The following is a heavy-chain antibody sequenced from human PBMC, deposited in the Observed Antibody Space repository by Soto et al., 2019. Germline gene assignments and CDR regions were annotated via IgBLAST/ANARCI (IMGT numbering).Heavy chain of an antibody. CDR1: GGTFSTYS. J-gene: IGHJ3*02. CDR3: TIGSWSGEVFDI. Sequence: QVQLVQSGAEVKKPGSSVKVSCKDTGGTFSTYSMFWVRQAPGQGLEWMGRIIPMLGVRNYAQRFQDRVTITADKSTATVYMELSSLRSEDTALYYCTIGSWSGEVFDIWGQGTMVTVSS. V-gene: IGHV1-69*02. CDR2: IIPMLGVR. D-gene: IGHD2-21*01.